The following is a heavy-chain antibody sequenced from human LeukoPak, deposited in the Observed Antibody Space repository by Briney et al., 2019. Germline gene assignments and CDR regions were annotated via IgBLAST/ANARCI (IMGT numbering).Heavy chain of an antibody. J-gene: IGHJ4*02. CDR3: ARDPLSSVVVPGDRFVF. V-gene: IGHV3-21*01. D-gene: IGHD2-2*01. Sequence: GGSLRLSCAASGFTFSSYSMNWVRQAPGKGLEWVSCISSSSSHIYYADSVKGRFTISRDNAKNSLYLQMNSLRAEDTAFYYCARDPLSSVVVPGDRFVFLGQGTLVTVSS. CDR1: GFTFSSYS. CDR2: ISSSSSHI.